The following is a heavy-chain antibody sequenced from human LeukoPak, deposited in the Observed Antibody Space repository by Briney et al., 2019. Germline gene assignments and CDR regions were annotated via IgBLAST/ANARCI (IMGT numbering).Heavy chain of an antibody. D-gene: IGHD6-19*01. CDR2: ISSSGGGT. CDR1: GFMFSSYA. Sequence: PGGSLRLSCAASGFMFSSYAMNWVRQAPGKGLEWVSTISSSGGGTYYADSVKGRFTISRDNSKNTLYLQMNSLRAEDTAVYYCAKAFSSGWYFFDYWGQGTLSPSPQ. V-gene: IGHV3-23*01. CDR3: AKAFSSGWYFFDY. J-gene: IGHJ4*02.